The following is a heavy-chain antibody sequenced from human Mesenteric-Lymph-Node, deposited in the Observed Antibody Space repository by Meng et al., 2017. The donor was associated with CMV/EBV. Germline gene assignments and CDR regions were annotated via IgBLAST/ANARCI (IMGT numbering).Heavy chain of an antibody. V-gene: IGHV3-7*03. Sequence: GESLKISCAASGFSFSSYWMHWVRQVPGKGLEWVANIKQDGSEKFYVDSVKGRFTISRDNAKNSVYLQMNSLRAEDTAVYYCARRRGDVWGQGTTVTVSS. CDR3: ARRRGDV. CDR1: GFSFSSYW. D-gene: IGHD3-10*01. CDR2: IKQDGSEK. J-gene: IGHJ6*02.